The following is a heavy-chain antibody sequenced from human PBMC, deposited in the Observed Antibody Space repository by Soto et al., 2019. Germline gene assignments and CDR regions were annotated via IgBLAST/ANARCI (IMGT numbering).Heavy chain of an antibody. Sequence: GGSLRLSCAASGFTFSSYGMHWVRQAPGKGLEWVAVIWYDGSNKYYADSVKGRFTISRDNSKNTLYLQMNRLRAEDTAVYYCATSSGWYGEAGFFDYWGQGTLVTVSS. V-gene: IGHV3-33*01. CDR3: ATSSGWYGEAGFFDY. D-gene: IGHD6-19*01. CDR1: GFTFSSYG. J-gene: IGHJ4*02. CDR2: IWYDGSNK.